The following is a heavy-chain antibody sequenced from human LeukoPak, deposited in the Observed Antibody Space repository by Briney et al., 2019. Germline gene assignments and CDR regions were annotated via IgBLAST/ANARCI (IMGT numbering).Heavy chain of an antibody. Sequence: SETLSLTCTVSGYSISSGYYWGWIRQPPGKGLEWIGSIYHSGSTYYNPSLKSRVTISVDTSKNQFSLKLSSVTAADTAVYFCVSLVDTAMIKTMFDYWGQGTLVTVSS. V-gene: IGHV4-38-2*02. D-gene: IGHD5-18*01. CDR2: IYHSGST. CDR3: VSLVDTAMIKTMFDY. CDR1: GYSISSGYY. J-gene: IGHJ4*02.